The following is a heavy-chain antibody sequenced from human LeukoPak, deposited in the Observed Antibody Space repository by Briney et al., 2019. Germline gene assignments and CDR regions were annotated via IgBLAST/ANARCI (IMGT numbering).Heavy chain of an antibody. Sequence: ASLKVSCKASGYTLTGYYMHCVRQTPRQGLEWMGWINPNSGGTNYAQKFQGRVTMTRDTSISTAYMELSRLRSDDTAVYYCARSTDHDYWGQGTLVTVSS. D-gene: IGHD5/OR15-5a*01. CDR2: INPNSGGT. V-gene: IGHV1-2*02. CDR1: GYTLTGYY. J-gene: IGHJ4*02. CDR3: ARSTDHDY.